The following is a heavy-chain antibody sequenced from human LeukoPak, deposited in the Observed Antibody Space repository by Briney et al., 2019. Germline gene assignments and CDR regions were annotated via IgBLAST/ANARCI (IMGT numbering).Heavy chain of an antibody. J-gene: IGHJ3*02. V-gene: IGHV3-23*01. Sequence: PGGSLRLSCAASGFTFSSYWMSWVRQAPGKGLEWVSVISGSGGSTYYADSVKGRFTISRDKSKNTLYLQMNSLRAEDTAAYYCAKGGGSVSYFGVSSGAFDIWGQGTMVTVSS. CDR2: ISGSGGST. CDR3: AKGGGSVSYFGVSSGAFDI. D-gene: IGHD3-10*01. CDR1: GFTFSSYW.